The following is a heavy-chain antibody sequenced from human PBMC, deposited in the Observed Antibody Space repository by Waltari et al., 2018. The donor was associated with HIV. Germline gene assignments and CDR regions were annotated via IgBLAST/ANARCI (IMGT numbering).Heavy chain of an antibody. CDR3: TTLGNGHDSDY. Sequence: EVQLVESGGGLVKPGGSLRLSCAASTFPFSDALIPLSRQAPGQGLEWVGRIKSKTDGGTSDYAAPVKGRFIISRNDSENTLFLQMNSLKTDDTGVYYCTTLGNGHDSDYWGQGTLVTVSS. CDR2: IKSKTDGGTS. V-gene: IGHV3-15*01. D-gene: IGHD5-12*01. CDR1: TFPFSDAL. J-gene: IGHJ4*02.